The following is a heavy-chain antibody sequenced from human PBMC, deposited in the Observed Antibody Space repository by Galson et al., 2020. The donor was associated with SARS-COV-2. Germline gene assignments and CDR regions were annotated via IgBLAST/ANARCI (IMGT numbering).Heavy chain of an antibody. J-gene: IGHJ5*02. CDR1: GDSIYSDRYY. CDR2: IYYRGST. D-gene: IGHD1-26*01. CDR3: ARAKWELPDNWFDP. V-gene: IGHV4-39*07. Sequence: ASETLSLTCSVSGDSIYSDRYYWAWIRQPPGKGPEWIGNIYYRGSTYFSPSLKSRVTMSLDTSSNHFSLRLFYVTAADTAVYYCARAKWELPDNWFDP.